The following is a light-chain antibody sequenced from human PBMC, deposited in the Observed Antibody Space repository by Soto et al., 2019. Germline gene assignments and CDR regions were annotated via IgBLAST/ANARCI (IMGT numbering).Light chain of an antibody. Sequence: QLTQSPSSLSPSVVDRVTMTCRASQDIAIYLAWYQQKPGEAPKLLIYAASTLHGGVPSRFSGSGSGTDFALTITSLQAEDFATYYCQQLRSYPSTFGGGTKVDI. CDR3: QQLRSYPST. CDR1: QDIAIY. V-gene: IGKV1-9*01. J-gene: IGKJ4*01. CDR2: AAS.